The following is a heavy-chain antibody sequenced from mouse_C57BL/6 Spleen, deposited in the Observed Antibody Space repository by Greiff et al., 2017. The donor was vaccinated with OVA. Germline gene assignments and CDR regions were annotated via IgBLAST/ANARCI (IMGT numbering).Heavy chain of an antibody. CDR3: ARHRTTVVATNFDV. CDR1: GFTFSSYG. Sequence: EVQRVESGGDLVKPGGSLKLSCAASGFTFSSYGMSWVRQTPDKRLEWVATISRGGSYTYYPDSVKGRFTISRDNAKNTLYLQMSSLKSEDTAMYYCARHRTTVVATNFDVWGTGTTVTVSS. J-gene: IGHJ1*03. V-gene: IGHV5-6*01. D-gene: IGHD1-1*01. CDR2: ISRGGSYT.